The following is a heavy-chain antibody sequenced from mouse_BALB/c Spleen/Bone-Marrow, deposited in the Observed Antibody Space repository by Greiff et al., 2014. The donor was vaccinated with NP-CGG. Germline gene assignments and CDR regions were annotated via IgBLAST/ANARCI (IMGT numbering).Heavy chain of an antibody. CDR3: ARAAYDPYAMDY. V-gene: IGHV1S81*02. CDR2: INPNNDGT. D-gene: IGHD2-3*01. J-gene: IGHJ4*01. CDR1: GYTFTSYY. Sequence: VQLQQSGAELVKPGASVKLSCKASGYTFTSYYMYWVKQRPGQGLEWIVEINPNNDGTNFNEKFKSKATLTVDKSSSTAYMQLSSLTSEDSAVYYCARAAYDPYAMDYWGQGTSVTVSS.